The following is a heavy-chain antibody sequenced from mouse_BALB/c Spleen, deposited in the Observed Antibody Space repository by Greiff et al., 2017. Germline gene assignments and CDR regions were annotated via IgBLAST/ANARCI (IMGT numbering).Heavy chain of an antibody. V-gene: IGHV5-17*02. CDR3: ARRGTTVVYYYAMDY. D-gene: IGHD1-1*01. J-gene: IGHJ4*01. CDR1: GFTFSSFG. Sequence: EVQRVESGGGLVQPGGSRKLSCAASGFTFSSFGMHWVRQAPEKGLEWVAYISSGSSTIYYADTVKGRFTISRDNPKNTLFLQMTSLRSEDTAMYYCARRGTTVVYYYAMDYWGQGTSVTVSS. CDR2: ISSGSSTI.